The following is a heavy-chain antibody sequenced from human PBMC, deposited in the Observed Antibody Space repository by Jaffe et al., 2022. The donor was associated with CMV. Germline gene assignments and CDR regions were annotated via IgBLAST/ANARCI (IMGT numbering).Heavy chain of an antibody. J-gene: IGHJ4*02. CDR3: AKLWSMGSSFDY. D-gene: IGHD2-8*01. CDR1: GFTFSIYP. V-gene: IGHV3-23*01. Sequence: EVQLLESGGGLVQPGGSLRLSCAASGFTFSIYPMTWVRQAPGKGLEWVSTISDTGGSTYYADPVKGRFTISRDNSKNTLYLQMSSLRAEETAVYFCAKLWSMGSSFDYWGQGTLVTVSS. CDR2: ISDTGGST.